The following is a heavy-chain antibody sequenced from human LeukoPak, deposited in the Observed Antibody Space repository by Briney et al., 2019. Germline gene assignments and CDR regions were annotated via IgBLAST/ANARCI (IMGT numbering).Heavy chain of an antibody. J-gene: IGHJ6*03. CDR2: IYHSGST. CDR1: GFTFSSYA. D-gene: IGHD3-16*02. Sequence: GSLRLSCAASGFTFSSYAMHWVRQPPGKGLEWIGEIYHSGSTNYNPSLKSRVTISVDKSKNQFSLKLSSVTAADTAVYYCARVISGYMDVWGKGTTVTVSS. CDR3: ARVISGYMDV. V-gene: IGHV4-4*02.